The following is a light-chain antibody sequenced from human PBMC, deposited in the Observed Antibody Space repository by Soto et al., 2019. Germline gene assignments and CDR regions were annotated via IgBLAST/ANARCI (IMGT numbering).Light chain of an antibody. CDR1: QVISSW. J-gene: IGKJ1*01. CDR2: AAS. CDR3: QQSYSTPWT. V-gene: IGKV1-12*01. Sequence: DIQITQSPSSVSASVGERVTITCRASQVISSWLAWYQQKPGKAPKLLIYAASSLQSGVPSRFSGSGSGTDFTLTISSLQPEDFATYYCQQSYSTPWTFGQGTKVDIK.